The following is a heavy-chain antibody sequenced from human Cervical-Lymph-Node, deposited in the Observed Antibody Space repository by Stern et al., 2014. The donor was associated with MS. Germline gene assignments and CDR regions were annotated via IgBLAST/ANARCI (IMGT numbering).Heavy chain of an antibody. CDR2: LSYSGTT. CDR1: GGSLTSGGYF. D-gene: IGHD2-2*01. Sequence: VQLLESGPGVVKPSQTLSLTCTVTGGSLTSGGYFWNWVRQYPGKGLEWIGFLSYSGTTSYSASLKGRISISVDTSKNQFSLKLKYVTAADTAIYFCARDDQSRFTDWGQGTLVTVSS. CDR3: ARDDQSRFTD. J-gene: IGHJ4*02. V-gene: IGHV4-31*03.